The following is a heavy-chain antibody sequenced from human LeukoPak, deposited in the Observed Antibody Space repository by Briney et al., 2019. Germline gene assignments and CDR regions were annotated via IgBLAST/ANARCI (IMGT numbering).Heavy chain of an antibody. CDR2: GHHSESP. V-gene: IGHV4-59*01. Sequence: SETLSLTCTVSIGSIGNDYWSWLRQSPGKGLEWIAYGHHSESPNYNPSLKSRVTISVDRSNNRSSLQLSSVTAADTAVYYCARENKGTVHDSTAAFHYWGQGTLVTVSS. CDR1: IGSIGNDY. D-gene: IGHD1-7*01. J-gene: IGHJ4*02. CDR3: ARENKGTVHDSTAAFHY.